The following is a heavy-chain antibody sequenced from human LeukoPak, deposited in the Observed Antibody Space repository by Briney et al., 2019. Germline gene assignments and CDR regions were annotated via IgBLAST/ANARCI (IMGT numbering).Heavy chain of an antibody. CDR2: INPNSGGP. CDR3: VRGYSYGFYFDY. V-gene: IGHV1-2*06. CDR1: GYSFTGYY. J-gene: IGHJ4*02. D-gene: IGHD5-18*01. Sequence: ASVKVSCKTSGYSFTGYYLHWVRQAPGQGLEWMGRINPNSGGPNYGQKFQGTVTMTRDTSISTAYLELSNLRSDDTAAYYCVRGYSYGFYFDYWGQGTLVTVSS.